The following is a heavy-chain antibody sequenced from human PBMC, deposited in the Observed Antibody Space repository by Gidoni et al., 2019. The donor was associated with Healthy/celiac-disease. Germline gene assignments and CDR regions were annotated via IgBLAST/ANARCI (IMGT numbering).Heavy chain of an antibody. CDR1: GGSISSYY. D-gene: IGHD4-4*01. CDR3: AREATTRVTEYYFDY. J-gene: IGHJ4*02. Sequence: QVQLQESGPGLVKPSETLSLTCTVSGGSISSYYWSWIRQPPGKGLEWIGYIYYSGSTNYNPSLKSRVIISVDTSKNQFSLKLSSVTAADTAVYYCAREATTRVTEYYFDYWGQGTLVTVSS. CDR2: IYYSGST. V-gene: IGHV4-59*01.